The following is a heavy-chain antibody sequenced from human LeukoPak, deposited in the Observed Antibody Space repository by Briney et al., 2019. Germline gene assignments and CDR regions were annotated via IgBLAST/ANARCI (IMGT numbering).Heavy chain of an antibody. Sequence: GGSLRLSCAASGFTFSNYWMSWVRQAPGKGLEWVANIKQDGSEKYYVDSVKGRFTISRDNAKNSMYLQMNSLRAEDTAVYYCARGMSYDSRATSGYWGQGTLVTVSS. CDR1: GFTFSNYW. J-gene: IGHJ4*02. D-gene: IGHD3-22*01. CDR2: IKQDGSEK. CDR3: ARGMSYDSRATSGY. V-gene: IGHV3-7*01.